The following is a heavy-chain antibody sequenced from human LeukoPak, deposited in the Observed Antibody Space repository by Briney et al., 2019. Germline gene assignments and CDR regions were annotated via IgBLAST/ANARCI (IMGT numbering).Heavy chain of an antibody. V-gene: IGHV3-7*01. CDR3: AVDIVVVVAAWDYMDV. Sequence: GGSLRLSCAASGFTFSSYSMSWVRHAPGKGLEWVANIKQDGSEKYYVDSVKGRFTISRDNAKNSLYLQMNSLRAEDTAVYYCAVDIVVVVAAWDYMDVWGKGTTVTVSS. D-gene: IGHD2-15*01. CDR2: IKQDGSEK. CDR1: GFTFSSYS. J-gene: IGHJ6*03.